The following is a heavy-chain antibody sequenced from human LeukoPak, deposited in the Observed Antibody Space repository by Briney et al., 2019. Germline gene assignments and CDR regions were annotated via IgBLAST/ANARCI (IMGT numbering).Heavy chain of an antibody. D-gene: IGHD6-13*01. CDR1: GFTFSDFA. CDR3: ARDRGLAIAAAGTYLDY. CDR2: ISYDGSIK. J-gene: IGHJ4*02. Sequence: GGSLRLSCAASGFTFSDFAIHWVRQAPGKGLEWVAVISYDGSIKFFADSVKGRFTISRDNSKNTLYLQMNSLRAEDTAVYYCARDRGLAIAAAGTYLDYWGQGTLVTVSS. V-gene: IGHV3-30-3*01.